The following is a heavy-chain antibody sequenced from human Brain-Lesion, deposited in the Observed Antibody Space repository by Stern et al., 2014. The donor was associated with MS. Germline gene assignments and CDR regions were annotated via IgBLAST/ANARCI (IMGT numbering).Heavy chain of an antibody. V-gene: IGHV1-24*01. CDR3: ATLSPGAGGNYYRHFDY. D-gene: IGHD1-26*01. Sequence: VQLVESGAEVPKPGASVKVSCKVSGYTLTELSMHWVRQAPRKGLEWMGGFDPEDGETIYAQKFQGRVTMTEETSTDTAYMELSSLRSEDTAVYYCATLSPGAGGNYYRHFDYWGQGTLVTVSS. CDR1: GYTLTELS. CDR2: FDPEDGET. J-gene: IGHJ4*02.